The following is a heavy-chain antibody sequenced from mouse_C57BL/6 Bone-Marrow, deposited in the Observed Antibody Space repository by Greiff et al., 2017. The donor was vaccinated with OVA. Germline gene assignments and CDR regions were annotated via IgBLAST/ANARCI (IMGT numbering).Heavy chain of an antibody. D-gene: IGHD1-1*01. V-gene: IGHV6-3*01. CDR3: TGGYYGSRRGFDY. CDR1: GFTFSNYW. CDR2: IRLKSDNYAT. Sequence: EVQLQQSGGGLVQPGGSMKLSCVASGFTFSNYWMNWVRQSPEKGLEWVAQIRLKSDNYATHYAESVQGRFTISRDDSKNSVYLPMNNLRAEDTGIYYGTGGYYGSRRGFDYWGQGTTLTVSS. J-gene: IGHJ2*01.